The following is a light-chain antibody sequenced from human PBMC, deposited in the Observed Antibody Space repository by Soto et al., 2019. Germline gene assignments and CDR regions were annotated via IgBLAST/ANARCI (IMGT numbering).Light chain of an antibody. CDR2: DAS. V-gene: IGKV3-20*01. CDR3: QQYWTSPIT. CDR1: RSVTTH. Sequence: EIVLTQSPGTLSSSPGERATLSCRASRSVTTHLAWYQQKPGQAPRLLIHDASSRATGIPDKFSGSGSGTDFTLTISRLEAEDFVVYYCQQYWTSPITFGQGTRLEIK. J-gene: IGKJ5*01.